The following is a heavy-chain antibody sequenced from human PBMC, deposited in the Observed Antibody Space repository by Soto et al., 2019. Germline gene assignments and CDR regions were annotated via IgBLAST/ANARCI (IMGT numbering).Heavy chain of an antibody. J-gene: IGHJ6*02. CDR1: GFTFSSYA. D-gene: IGHD3-9*01. V-gene: IGHV3-30-3*01. CDR3: ARDAYDIFTGYYAFYYYYGMDV. CDR2: ISYDGSNK. Sequence: GGSLRLSCAASGFTFSSYAMHWVRQAPGKGLEWVAVISYDGSNKYYADSVKGRFTISRDNSKNTLYLQMNSLRAEDTAVYYCARDAYDIFTGYYAFYYYYGMDVWGQGTTVTVSS.